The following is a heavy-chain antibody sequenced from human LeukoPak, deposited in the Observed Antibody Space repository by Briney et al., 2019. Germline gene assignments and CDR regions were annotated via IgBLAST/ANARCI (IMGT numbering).Heavy chain of an antibody. J-gene: IGHJ4*02. D-gene: IGHD5-18*01. Sequence: MPSETLSLTCTVSGGSISSGTYYWTWIRQPAGKGLEWIGRMHSSGSTNYNPSLKSRVTISIDTSKNQFSLDLSSVTAADTAVYYCARGVLGDQLGDTAMVTYFDYWGQGTLVTVSS. V-gene: IGHV4-61*02. CDR2: MHSSGST. CDR1: GGSISSGTYY. CDR3: ARGVLGDQLGDTAMVTYFDY.